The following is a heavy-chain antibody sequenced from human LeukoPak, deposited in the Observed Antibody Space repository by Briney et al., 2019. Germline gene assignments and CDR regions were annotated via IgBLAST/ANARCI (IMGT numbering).Heavy chain of an antibody. V-gene: IGHV3-7*01. Sequence: GGSLRLSCAASGFTFSNYWMTWVRQAPGKGLEWVASINHDGSEKYYVDSVKGRFTISKDNAKNSLYLQMDSLRAEDTALYYCARDQGYSTLVIGYYFDYWGQGTLVTVSS. J-gene: IGHJ4*02. CDR1: GFTFSNYW. CDR2: INHDGSEK. CDR3: ARDQGYSTLVIGYYFDY. D-gene: IGHD3-3*01.